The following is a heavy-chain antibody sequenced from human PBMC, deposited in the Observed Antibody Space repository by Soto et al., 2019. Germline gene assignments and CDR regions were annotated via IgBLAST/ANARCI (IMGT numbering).Heavy chain of an antibody. CDR3: GKDIKWSLPAEYLDN. V-gene: IGHV3-9*01. J-gene: IGHJ4*02. Sequence: GGSLRLSCIASGFTFDDHAMHWVRQAPGKGLEWVSGMSWNSGYIGYADSVKGRFTISRDNAKNSVHLQMNSLRAEDTAFYYCGKDIKWSLPAEYLDNWGQGTLVTVSS. CDR2: MSWNSGYI. D-gene: IGHD1-26*01. CDR1: GFTFDDHA.